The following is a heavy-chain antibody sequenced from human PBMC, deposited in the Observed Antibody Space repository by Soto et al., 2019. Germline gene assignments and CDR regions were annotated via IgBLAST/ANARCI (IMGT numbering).Heavy chain of an antibody. V-gene: IGHV4-31*03. D-gene: IGHD6-6*01. CDR1: GGSISSGGYY. CDR2: IYYSGST. Sequence: QVQLQESGPGLVKPSQTLSLTCTVSGGSISSGGYYWSWIRQHPGKGLEWIGYIYYSGSTYFNPSLKSRLTISVDTSKNQFSLQLSSVTAADTAVYYCARAGQSSSSEGANWFDPWGQGTLVTVSS. CDR3: ARAGQSSSSEGANWFDP. J-gene: IGHJ5*02.